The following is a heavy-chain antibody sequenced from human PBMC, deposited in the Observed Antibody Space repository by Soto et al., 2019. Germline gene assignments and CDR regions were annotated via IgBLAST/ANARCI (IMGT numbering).Heavy chain of an antibody. V-gene: IGHV1-46*01. D-gene: IGHD3-3*01. CDR1: GYTFTNYH. CDR2: INPSGGST. CDR3: AREGELRFSLPGY. Sequence: ASVKVSCKASGYTFTNYHMHWVRQALGQGLQWMGIINPSGGSTTYAQKFQGRVIMSRDTSTNTVYMELSSLRSEDTAVYYCAREGELRFSLPGYWGQGTLVTVSS. J-gene: IGHJ4*02.